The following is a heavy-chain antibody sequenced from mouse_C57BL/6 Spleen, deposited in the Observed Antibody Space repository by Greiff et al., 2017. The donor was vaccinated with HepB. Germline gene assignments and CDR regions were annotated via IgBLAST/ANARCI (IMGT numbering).Heavy chain of an antibody. Sequence: QVQLQQSGAELMKPGASVKLSCKATGYTFPGYWIAWVKQRPGHGLEWIGEILPGSGSTNYNEKFKGKATFTADTSSNTAYMQLSSLTTEDSAIYYCARGSSGYRWAYWGQGTLVTVSA. CDR1: GYTFPGYW. CDR2: ILPGSGST. V-gene: IGHV1-9*01. CDR3: ARGSSGYRWAY. D-gene: IGHD3-2*02. J-gene: IGHJ3*01.